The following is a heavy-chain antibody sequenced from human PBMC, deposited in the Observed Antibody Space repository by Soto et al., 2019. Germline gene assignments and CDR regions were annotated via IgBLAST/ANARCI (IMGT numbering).Heavy chain of an antibody. CDR3: ARATVTNWGYYFDY. CDR2: IIPIFGTA. V-gene: IGHV1-69*01. Sequence: QVQLVQSGAGVKKPGSSVKVSCKASGGTFSSYAISWVRQAPGQGLEWMGGIIPIFGTANYAQKFQGRVTITADESTSTAYMELSSLRSEDTAVYYCARATVTNWGYYFDYWGQGTLVTVSS. D-gene: IGHD4-17*01. J-gene: IGHJ4*02. CDR1: GGTFSSYA.